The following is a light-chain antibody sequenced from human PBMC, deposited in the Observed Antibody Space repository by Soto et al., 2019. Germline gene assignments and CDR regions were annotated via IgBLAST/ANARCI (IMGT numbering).Light chain of an antibody. Sequence: DIQMTQSPSSVSASVGDRVTITCRASKGISSWLAWYQQQPGKAPKLLIYAASRLQSGVPSRFSGSGSGTDFTLTISSLQPEDFATYYCQQANSFPYTFGQGTNLEI. CDR3: QQANSFPYT. J-gene: IGKJ2*01. V-gene: IGKV1-12*02. CDR1: KGISSW. CDR2: AAS.